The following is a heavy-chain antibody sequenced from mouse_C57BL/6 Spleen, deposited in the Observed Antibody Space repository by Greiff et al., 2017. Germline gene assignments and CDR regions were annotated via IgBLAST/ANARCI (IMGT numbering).Heavy chain of an antibody. CDR2: LYPSDSET. V-gene: IGHV1-61*01. J-gene: IGHJ1*03. D-gene: IGHD2-3*01. CDR3: ARRWLLRKLWYFDV. CDR1: GYTFTSYW. Sequence: QVQLQQPGAELVRPGSSVKLSCKASGYTFTSYWMDWVKQRPGQGLEWIGNLYPSDSETHYNQKFKDKATLTVDKSSSTAYMQLSSLTSEDSAVYYCARRWLLRKLWYFDVWGTGTTVTVSS.